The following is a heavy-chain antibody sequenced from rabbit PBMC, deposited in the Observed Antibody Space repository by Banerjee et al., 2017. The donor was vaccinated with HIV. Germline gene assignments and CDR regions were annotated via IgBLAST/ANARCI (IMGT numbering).Heavy chain of an antibody. CDR2: SYAGTSGST. J-gene: IGHJ4*01. CDR3: ARDTGSGHYIDAYFDL. V-gene: IGHV1S40*01. D-gene: IGHD1-1*01. Sequence: QSLEESGGDLVKPGASLTLTCTASGFSFSSSYYMCWVRQAPGKGLEWIACSYAGTSGSTYSAIWAKGRFTISKTSSTTVTLQMTSLTVADTATYFCARDTGSGHYIDAYFDLWGPGTLVTVS. CDR1: GFSFSSSYY.